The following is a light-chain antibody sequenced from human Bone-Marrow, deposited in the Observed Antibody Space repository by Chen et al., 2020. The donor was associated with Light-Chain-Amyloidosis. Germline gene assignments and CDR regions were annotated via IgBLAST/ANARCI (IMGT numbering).Light chain of an antibody. V-gene: IGLV3-21*02. Sequence: SYVLTQPSSVSVAPGQTATIACGGNNIGSTSVHWYQPAPGQAPLLVVYDDRDRPSGIPERLSGSNAGTTAPLTIGRVEAGEEAVHCCQVWERGSDRPVFGGVTRLTVL. CDR3: QVWERGSDRPV. CDR2: DDR. J-gene: IGLJ3*02. CDR1: NIGSTS.